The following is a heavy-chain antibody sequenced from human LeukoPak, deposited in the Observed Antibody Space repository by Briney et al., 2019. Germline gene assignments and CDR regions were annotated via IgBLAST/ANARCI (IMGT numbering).Heavy chain of an antibody. CDR3: AKVLWFGELSLDAFDI. CDR1: GFTFSSYA. Sequence: GGSLRLSCAASGFTFSSYAMSWVRQAPGKGLEWVSAISGSGGSTYYADSVKGRFTISRDNSKNTLYLQMNSLRAEDTAVYYCAKVLWFGELSLDAFDIWGQGTMVTVSS. J-gene: IGHJ3*02. V-gene: IGHV3-23*01. CDR2: ISGSGGST. D-gene: IGHD3-10*01.